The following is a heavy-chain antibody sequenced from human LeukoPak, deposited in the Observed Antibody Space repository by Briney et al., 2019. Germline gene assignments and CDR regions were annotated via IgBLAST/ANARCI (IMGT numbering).Heavy chain of an antibody. V-gene: IGHV4-39*07. CDR1: GGSISSSSYY. J-gene: IGHJ4*02. CDR3: ARVTGYRIEDYFDY. CDR2: IYYSGST. Sequence: SETLSLTCTVSGGSISSSSYYWGWIRQPPGKGLEWIGSIYYSGSTYYNPSLKSRVTISVDTSKNQFSLKLSSVTAADTAVYYCARVTGYRIEDYFDYWGQGTLVTVSS. D-gene: IGHD6-13*01.